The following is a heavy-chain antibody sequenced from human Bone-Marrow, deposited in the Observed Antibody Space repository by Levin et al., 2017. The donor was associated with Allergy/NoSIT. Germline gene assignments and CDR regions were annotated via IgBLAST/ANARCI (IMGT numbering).Heavy chain of an antibody. J-gene: IGHJ3*01. Sequence: AGGSLRLSCAVSGFSFHFFGMHWVRQAPGKGLEWVSFISYDGINKYYADSVKGRFTISRDNSKNTLYLQMNSLRAEDTAIYYCAKVYYDYVWGTYRDALVAFDVWGQGTMVTVSS. D-gene: IGHD3-16*02. V-gene: IGHV3-30*18. CDR3: AKVYYDYVWGTYRDALVAFDV. CDR1: GFSFHFFG. CDR2: ISYDGINK.